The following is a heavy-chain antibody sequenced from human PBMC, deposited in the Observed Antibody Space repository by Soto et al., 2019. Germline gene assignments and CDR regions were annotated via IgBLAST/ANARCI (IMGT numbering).Heavy chain of an antibody. V-gene: IGHV4-59*01. J-gene: IGHJ4*02. D-gene: IGHD6-19*01. CDR1: GGSISSYY. CDR3: ARDQWLTPFDY. CDR2: IYYSGST. Sequence: SETLSLTCTVSGGSISSYYWSWIRQPPGKGLEWIGYIYYSGSTNYNPSLKSRVTISVDTSKNQFSLKLSSVTAADTAVYYCARDQWLTPFDYWGQGTLVTVSS.